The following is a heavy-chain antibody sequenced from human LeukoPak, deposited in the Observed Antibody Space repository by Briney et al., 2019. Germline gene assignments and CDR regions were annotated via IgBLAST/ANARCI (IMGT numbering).Heavy chain of an antibody. CDR2: LDPEDGQT. Sequence: ASVKVSCKASGYSFTDYFIHWIQQAPGKGLEWMGRLDPEDGQTIYAKKFQGRVTITADTSTDTAYMELSSLRADDTAVYYCATPPPPGYDWGQGTQVTVSS. V-gene: IGHV1-69-2*01. J-gene: IGHJ4*02. CDR3: ATPPPPGYD. D-gene: IGHD5-12*01. CDR1: GYSFTDYF.